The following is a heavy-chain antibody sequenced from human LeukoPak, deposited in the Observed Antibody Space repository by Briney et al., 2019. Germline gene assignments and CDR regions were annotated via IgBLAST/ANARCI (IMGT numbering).Heavy chain of an antibody. D-gene: IGHD2-21*02. CDR1: GGSFSGYY. CDR3: ARGVVTLTYGMDV. Sequence: SVTLSLTCAVYGGSFSGYYWSWIRQPPGKGLEWIGEINHSGSTNYNPSLKSRVTISVDTSKNQFSLKLSSVTAADTAVYYCARGVVTLTYGMDVWGQGTTVTVSS. CDR2: INHSGST. J-gene: IGHJ6*02. V-gene: IGHV4-34*01.